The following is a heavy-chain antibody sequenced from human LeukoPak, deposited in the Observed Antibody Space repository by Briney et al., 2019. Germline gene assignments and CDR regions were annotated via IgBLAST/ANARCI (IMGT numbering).Heavy chain of an antibody. Sequence: SETLSLTCTVSGGSLSSGVYYWSWIRQHPGKGLEWIGYIYYSGSTYYNPSLKSRVTISVDTSKNQFSLKLSSVTAADTAVYYCARDPFEVCSGGSCYPSGMDVWGQGTTVTVSS. CDR1: GGSLSSGVYY. CDR2: IYYSGST. D-gene: IGHD2-15*01. CDR3: ARDPFEVCSGGSCYPSGMDV. V-gene: IGHV4-31*03. J-gene: IGHJ6*02.